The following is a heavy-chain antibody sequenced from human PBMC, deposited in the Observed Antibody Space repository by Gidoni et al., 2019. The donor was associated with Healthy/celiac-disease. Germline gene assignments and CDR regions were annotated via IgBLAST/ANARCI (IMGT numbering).Heavy chain of an antibody. J-gene: IGHJ5*02. Sequence: EVQLVESGGGLVQPGRSLRLSCAASGFTFDDYSMPWVRPSPGQGLGWVSGISWNSGSIGYADSVKGRFTISRDNAKNSLYLQMNSLRAEDTALYYCAKDILRRGDIVVVPAAGFDPWGQGTLVTVSS. CDR2: ISWNSGSI. D-gene: IGHD2-2*01. CDR3: AKDILRRGDIVVVPAAGFDP. V-gene: IGHV3-9*01. CDR1: GFTFDDYS.